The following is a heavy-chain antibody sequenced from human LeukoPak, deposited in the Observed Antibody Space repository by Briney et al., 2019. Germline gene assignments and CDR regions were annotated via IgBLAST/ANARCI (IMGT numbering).Heavy chain of an antibody. Sequence: SETLSLTCSVSIGSISSSKWWSWVRQSPVKGLEWIGEIYLYGTTNYNPSFTSRVTMSVDRSRNQFSLKLTSVTAADTPVYYCARQKWEQQGRDYYFNGLDVWGPGTTVIVSS. V-gene: IGHV4-4*02. CDR2: IYLYGTT. J-gene: IGHJ6*02. CDR3: ARQKWEQQGRDYYFNGLDV. D-gene: IGHD1/OR15-1a*01. CDR1: IGSISSSKW.